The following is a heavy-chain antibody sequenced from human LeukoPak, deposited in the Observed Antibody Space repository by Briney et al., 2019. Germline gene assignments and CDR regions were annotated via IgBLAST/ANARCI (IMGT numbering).Heavy chain of an antibody. V-gene: IGHV4-39*01. D-gene: IGHD3-9*01. CDR3: ARPDYDILTVGPWDYGMDV. Sequence: SETLSLTCTVSGGSISSSSYYWGWIRQPPGKGLEWIGSIYYSGSTYYNPSLKSRVTISVDTSKNQFSLKLSSVTAADTAVYYCARPDYDILTVGPWDYGMDVWGQGTTVTVSS. CDR1: GGSISSSSYY. CDR2: IYYSGST. J-gene: IGHJ6*02.